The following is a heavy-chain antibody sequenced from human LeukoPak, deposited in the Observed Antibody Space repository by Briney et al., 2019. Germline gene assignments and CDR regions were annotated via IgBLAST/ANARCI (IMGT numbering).Heavy chain of an antibody. Sequence: SETLSLTCTVSGGSISSYYWSWIRQPPGKGLEWIGYIYYSGSTNYNPSLKSRVTISVDTSKNQFSLKLSSVTAADTAVYYCARCESSWSAAEHFQHWGQGTLVTVSS. CDR2: IYYSGST. J-gene: IGHJ1*01. CDR1: GGSISSYY. CDR3: ARCESSWSAAEHFQH. D-gene: IGHD6-13*01. V-gene: IGHV4-59*08.